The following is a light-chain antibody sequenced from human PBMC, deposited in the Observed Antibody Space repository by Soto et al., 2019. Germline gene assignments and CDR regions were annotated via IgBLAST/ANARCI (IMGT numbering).Light chain of an antibody. J-gene: IGLJ1*01. CDR1: SXDVGGYNS. CDR3: SSYTSTSSYV. Sequence: QSVLTQPASVSGSPGQSITVSCTGTSXDVGGYNSVSWYQQHPGKPPKLIIYEVSNRPSGVSDRFSGSKSGNTASLTISGLQAEDEADYYCSSYTSTSSYVFATGTKGTV. V-gene: IGLV2-14*03. CDR2: EVS.